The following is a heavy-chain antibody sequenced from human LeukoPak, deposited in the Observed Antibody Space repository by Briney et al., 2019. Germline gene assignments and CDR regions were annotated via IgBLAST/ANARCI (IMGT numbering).Heavy chain of an antibody. CDR1: GGTFSSYA. CDR2: IIPIFGTA. Sequence: SVKVSCKASGGTFSSYAISWVRQAPGQGLEWMGGIIPIFGTANYAQKFQGRVTITADESTSTAYMELSSLRSEDTAVYYCAREGEYYDSSGYLEDYFDYWGQGTLVTVSS. J-gene: IGHJ4*02. D-gene: IGHD3-22*01. CDR3: AREGEYYDSSGYLEDYFDY. V-gene: IGHV1-69*01.